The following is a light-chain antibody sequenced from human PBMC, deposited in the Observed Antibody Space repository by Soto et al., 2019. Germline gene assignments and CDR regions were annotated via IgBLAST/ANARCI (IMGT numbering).Light chain of an antibody. V-gene: IGKV1-5*01. J-gene: IGKJ1*01. CDR3: QQYNSYWT. Sequence: DIQITQSPSPLSASVGDRVTITCRASQSINSWLAWYQQKPGKAPKLLIYDASSLESGVPSRFSGSGSGTEFTLTISRLQPDEFASYYCQQYNSYWTFGQGTKVDIK. CDR2: DAS. CDR1: QSINSW.